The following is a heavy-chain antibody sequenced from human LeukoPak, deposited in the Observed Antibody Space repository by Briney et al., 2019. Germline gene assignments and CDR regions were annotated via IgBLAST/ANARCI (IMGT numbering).Heavy chain of an antibody. J-gene: IGHJ6*03. V-gene: IGHV4-31*03. CDR1: GGSISSGGYY. CDR2: IYYSGST. D-gene: IGHD3-22*01. CDR3: ARARYDSLWVYYYYTDV. Sequence: PWETLSLTCTVSGGSISSGGYYWSWIRQHPGKGLEWFGYIYYSGSTYYNPSLKSRVTISVDTSKNQFSLKLSSVTAADTAVYYCARARYDSLWVYYYYTDVWGKGTTVTVSS.